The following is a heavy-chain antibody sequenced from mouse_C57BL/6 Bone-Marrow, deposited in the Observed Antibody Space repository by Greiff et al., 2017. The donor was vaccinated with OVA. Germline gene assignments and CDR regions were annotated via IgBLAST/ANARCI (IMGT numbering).Heavy chain of an antibody. V-gene: IGHV1-76*01. CDR3: ARGGLLLDY. CDR1: GYTFTDYY. CDR2: IYPGSGNT. J-gene: IGHJ2*01. Sequence: VQLQQSGAELVRPGASVKLSCKASGYTFTDYYINWVKQRPGQGLEWIARIYPGSGNTYYNEKFKGKAPLTAEKSSSTAYMQLSILTSEDSAVYFGARGGLLLDYWGQGTTLTVSS. D-gene: IGHD2-3*01.